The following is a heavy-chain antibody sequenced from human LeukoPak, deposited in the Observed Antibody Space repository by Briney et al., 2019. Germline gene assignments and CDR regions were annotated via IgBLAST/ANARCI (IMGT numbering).Heavy chain of an antibody. Sequence: GGSLRLSCAASGFTVSSNYMSWVRQAPGKGLEWVANIKQDGSEKYYVDSVKGRFTISRDNAKNSLYLQMNSLRAEDTAVYYCARDWVTTSYNWFDPWGQGTLVTVSS. CDR1: GFTVSSNY. CDR3: ARDWVTTSYNWFDP. D-gene: IGHD4-17*01. V-gene: IGHV3-7*01. J-gene: IGHJ5*02. CDR2: IKQDGSEK.